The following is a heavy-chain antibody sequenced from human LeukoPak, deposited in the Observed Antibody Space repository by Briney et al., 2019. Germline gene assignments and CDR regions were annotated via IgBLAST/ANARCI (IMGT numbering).Heavy chain of an antibody. V-gene: IGHV4-39*01. J-gene: IGHJ6*03. CDR3: ARRGIAARSNYYYMDV. CDR2: IYYSGST. Sequence: SETLSLTCTVSGGSISSSSYYWGWIRQPPGKGLEWIVSIYYSGSTYYNPSLKSRVTISVDTSKNQFSLKLSSVTAADTAVYYCARRGIAARSNYYYMDVWGKGTTVTVSS. CDR1: GGSISSSSYY. D-gene: IGHD6-6*01.